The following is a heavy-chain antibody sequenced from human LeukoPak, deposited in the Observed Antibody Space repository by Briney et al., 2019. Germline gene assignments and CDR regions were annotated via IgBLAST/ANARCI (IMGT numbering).Heavy chain of an antibody. V-gene: IGHV1-2*02. CDR3: ARARIEILLFLSHFDY. CDR1: GYTFTGYY. Sequence: VASVKVSCKASGYTFTGYYIHWVRQAPGQGLEWMGWINPNSGGTNYAQKFQGRVTMTRDTSISTAYMELSRLRSDDTAVYYCARARIEILLFLSHFDYWGQGTLVTVSS. J-gene: IGHJ4*02. CDR2: INPNSGGT. D-gene: IGHD2-21*01.